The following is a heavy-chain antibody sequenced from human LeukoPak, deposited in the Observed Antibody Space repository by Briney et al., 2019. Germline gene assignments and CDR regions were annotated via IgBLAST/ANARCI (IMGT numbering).Heavy chain of an antibody. D-gene: IGHD6-19*01. CDR3: ARDHECGWFYFDY. Sequence: PSETLSLTCTVSGGSISSYYWSWVRQPAGKGLEWIGRIYTSGNTNYTPSLKSRVTMSVDTSKNQFSLKLSSVTAADTAVYYCARDHECGWFYFDYWGQGTLVTVSS. J-gene: IGHJ4*02. CDR2: IYTSGNT. CDR1: GGSISSYY. V-gene: IGHV4-4*07.